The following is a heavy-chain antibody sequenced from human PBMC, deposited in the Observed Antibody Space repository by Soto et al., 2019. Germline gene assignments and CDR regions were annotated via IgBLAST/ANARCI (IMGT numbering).Heavy chain of an antibody. CDR3: VKDRYCSGGSCSGDFDY. CDR2: ISTNGGST. V-gene: IGHV3-64D*08. D-gene: IGHD2-15*01. Sequence: GGSLRLSCPASGFTFSSYAMHWVRQAPGKGLEYVSRISTNGGSTYYADSVKGRFTISRDNSKNTLYLQMSSLRVEDTAVYYCVKDRYCSGGSCSGDFDYWGQGTLVTVSS. CDR1: GFTFSSYA. J-gene: IGHJ4*02.